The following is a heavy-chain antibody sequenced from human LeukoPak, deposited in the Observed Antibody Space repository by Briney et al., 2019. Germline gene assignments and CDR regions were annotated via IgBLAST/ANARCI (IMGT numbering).Heavy chain of an antibody. V-gene: IGHV3-23*01. CDR1: GFTFSDFY. J-gene: IGHJ3*02. CDR3: AKYLGYRGRDAFDI. CDR2: ISGSGGST. D-gene: IGHD2-2*01. Sequence: GGSLRLSCAASGFTFSDFYMTWIRQAPGKGLEWVSAISGSGGSTYYADSVKGRFTISRDNSKNTLYLQMNSLRAEDTAVYYCAKYLGYRGRDAFDIWGQGTMVTVSS.